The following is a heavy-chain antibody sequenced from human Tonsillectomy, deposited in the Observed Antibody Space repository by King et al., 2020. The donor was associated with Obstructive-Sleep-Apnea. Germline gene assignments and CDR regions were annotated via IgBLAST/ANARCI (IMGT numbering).Heavy chain of an antibody. CDR1: GFTFSSYG. D-gene: IGHD2-2*01. CDR2: ISYDGSNK. Sequence: VQLVESGGGVVQPGRSLRLSCAASGFTFSSYGMHWVRQAPGKGLEWVAVISYDGSNKYYADSVKGGFTISRDNSKNTLYLQMNSLRAEDTAVYYCAKDQVDCSSTSCYYDYNGMDVWGQGTTVTVSS. J-gene: IGHJ6*02. V-gene: IGHV3-30*18. CDR3: AKDQVDCSSTSCYYDYNGMDV.